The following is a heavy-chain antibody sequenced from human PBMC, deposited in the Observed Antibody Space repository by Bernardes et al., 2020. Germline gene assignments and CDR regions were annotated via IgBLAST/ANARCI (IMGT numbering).Heavy chain of an antibody. J-gene: IGHJ4*02. CDR1: GGSFSGYY. V-gene: IGHV4-34*01. CDR2: INHSGST. Sequence: SETLSLTCAVYGGSFSGYYWSWIRQPPGKGLEWIGEINHSGSTNYNPSLKSRVTISVDTSKNQFSLKLSSVTAADTAVYYCARVGVVTAIPYWGQGTLVTVSS. CDR3: ARVGVVTAIPY. D-gene: IGHD2-21*02.